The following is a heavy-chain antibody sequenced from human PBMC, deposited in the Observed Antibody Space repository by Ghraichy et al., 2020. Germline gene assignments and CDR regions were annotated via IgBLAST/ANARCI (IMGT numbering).Heavy chain of an antibody. J-gene: IGHJ4*02. Sequence: SETLSLTCTVSGGSISTGSYYWSWIRQPAGKGLEWIGRIYTSGSTNYNPSLKSRVTISVDTSKNQFSLKLSSVTAADTAVYYCARDYTSSGGSCYDYWGQGTLVTVSS. V-gene: IGHV4-61*02. D-gene: IGHD2-15*01. CDR3: ARDYTSSGGSCYDY. CDR2: IYTSGST. CDR1: GGSISTGSYY.